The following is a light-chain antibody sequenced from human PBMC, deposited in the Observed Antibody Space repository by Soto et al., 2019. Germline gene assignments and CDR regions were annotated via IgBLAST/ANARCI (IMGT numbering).Light chain of an antibody. J-gene: IGLJ1*01. CDR2: EVS. Sequence: QSALTQPASVSGSPGQSITISCTGTSSDVGSYNLVSWYQQHPGKAPKLMIYEVSKRPSGVSNRFSGSKSGNTASLTISGSQAEYEADYYCCSYAGSSTPYVFGTGTKLTVL. V-gene: IGLV2-23*02. CDR1: SSDVGSYNL. CDR3: CSYAGSSTPYV.